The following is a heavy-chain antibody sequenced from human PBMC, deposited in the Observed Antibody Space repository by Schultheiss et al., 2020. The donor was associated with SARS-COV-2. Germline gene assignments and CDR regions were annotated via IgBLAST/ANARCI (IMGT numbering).Heavy chain of an antibody. Sequence: GGSLRLSCAASGFTFSSYAMSWVRQAPGKGLEWVSSISSSSSYIYYADSVKGRFTISRDNSKNTLYLQMNSLRAEDTAVYYCARATYYYDSSGLGAFDIWGQGTMVTVSS. CDR3: ARATYYYDSSGLGAFDI. CDR1: GFTFSSYA. J-gene: IGHJ3*02. CDR2: ISSSSSYI. V-gene: IGHV3-21*01. D-gene: IGHD3-22*01.